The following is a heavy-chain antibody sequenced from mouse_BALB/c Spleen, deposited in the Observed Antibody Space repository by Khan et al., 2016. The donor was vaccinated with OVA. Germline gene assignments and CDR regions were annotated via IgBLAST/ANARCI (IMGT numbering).Heavy chain of an antibody. Sequence: VQLVETGAELARPGASVKMSCKASGYTFTSYTIHWIKKRPGQGLEWIGYINPSNGYTNYNQKFNDKATLTTDKSSTTAYLQLSSLTSDDSAVYSCVRDGAYHRNDGWFAFWGQGTLVTVSA. V-gene: IGHV1-4*01. CDR1: GYTFTSYT. CDR3: VRDGAYHRNDGWFAF. CDR2: INPSNGYT. D-gene: IGHD2-14*01. J-gene: IGHJ3*01.